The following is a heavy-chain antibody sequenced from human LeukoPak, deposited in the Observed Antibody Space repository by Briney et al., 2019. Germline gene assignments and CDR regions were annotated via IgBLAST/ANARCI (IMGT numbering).Heavy chain of an antibody. CDR2: IYYSGST. Sequence: SETLSLTCTVSGGSTSSYYWRWIRQPPGKGLEWIGYIYYSGSTNYNPPLKSRVTISVDTSKNQFSLKLSSVTAADTAVYYCARDLVGDYVSTPIWGQGTMVTVSS. CDR1: GGSTSSYY. V-gene: IGHV4-59*01. CDR3: ARDLVGDYVSTPI. D-gene: IGHD4-17*01. J-gene: IGHJ3*02.